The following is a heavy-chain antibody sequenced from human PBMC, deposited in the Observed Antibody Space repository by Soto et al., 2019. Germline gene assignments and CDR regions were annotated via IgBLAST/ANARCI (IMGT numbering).Heavy chain of an antibody. V-gene: IGHV3-30*18. CDR2: ISYDGSNK. Sequence: QVQLVESGGGVVQPGRSLRLSCAASGFTFSSYGMHWVRQAPGKGLEWVAVISYDGSNKYYADSVKGRFTISRDNSKNTLYLQMTILRAEDTAVYYCAKELSQWLVRYYYYGMDVWGQGTTVTVSS. CDR1: GFTFSSYG. J-gene: IGHJ6*02. D-gene: IGHD6-19*01. CDR3: AKELSQWLVRYYYYGMDV.